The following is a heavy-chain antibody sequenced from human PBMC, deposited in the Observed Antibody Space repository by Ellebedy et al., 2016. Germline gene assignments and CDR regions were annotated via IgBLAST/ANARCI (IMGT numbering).Heavy chain of an antibody. CDR1: GYTFTGYY. CDR3: ARSDTAMVIGVYYMDV. Sequence: SVKVSXXASGYTFTGYYMHWVRQAPGQGLEWIGGIIPIFGTANYAQKFQGRVTITADESTSTAYMELSSLRSEDTAVYYCARSDTAMVIGVYYMDVWGKGTTVTVSS. J-gene: IGHJ6*03. D-gene: IGHD5-18*01. CDR2: IIPIFGTA. V-gene: IGHV1-69*13.